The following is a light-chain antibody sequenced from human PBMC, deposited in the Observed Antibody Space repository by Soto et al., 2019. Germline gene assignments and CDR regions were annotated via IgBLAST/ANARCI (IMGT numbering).Light chain of an antibody. CDR3: QTSDPLPL. J-gene: IGKJ3*01. CDR1: QAIGNS. V-gene: IGKV1-33*01. Sequence: DVPMTQSPPSLSASVGDRVTITCQASQAIGNSLNWFPHKPGKAPHLVIYDAYNLEIGVPSRFSGSGSGTDFTLTITSLRPADIATYYCQTSDPLPLFGPGTHVQSK. CDR2: DAY.